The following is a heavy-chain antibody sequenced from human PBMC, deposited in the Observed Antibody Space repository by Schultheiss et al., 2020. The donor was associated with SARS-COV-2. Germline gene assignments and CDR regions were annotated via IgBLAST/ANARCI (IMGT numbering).Heavy chain of an antibody. J-gene: IGHJ6*02. CDR2: IDYSGRI. CDR3: ARHGSGGYCSGGSCYRLYYCYSMDV. D-gene: IGHD2-15*01. V-gene: IGHV4-30-4*01. CDR1: GGSIRSGESY. Sequence: SQTLSLTCTVSGGSIRSGESYWSWIRQSPGKGLEWIGYIDYSGRIFYNPSLKSRLTISVDTSKNQFSLKLSSVTAADTAVYYCARHGSGGYCSGGSCYRLYYCYSMDVWGQGTTVTVSS.